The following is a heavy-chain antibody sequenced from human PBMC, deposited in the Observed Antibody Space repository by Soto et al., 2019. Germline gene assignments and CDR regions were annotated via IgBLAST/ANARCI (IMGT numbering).Heavy chain of an antibody. CDR3: ARGAGYCSSTSCSSHFDY. CDR2: IIPIFGTA. Sequence: QVQLVQSGAEVKKPGSSVKVSCKASGGTFSSYAISWVRQAPGQGLEWMGGIIPIFGTANYAQKFQGRVTITADESTRTAYMELSSLRSEDTAVYYCARGAGYCSSTSCSSHFDYWGQGTLVTVSS. D-gene: IGHD2-2*01. J-gene: IGHJ4*02. V-gene: IGHV1-69*01. CDR1: GGTFSSYA.